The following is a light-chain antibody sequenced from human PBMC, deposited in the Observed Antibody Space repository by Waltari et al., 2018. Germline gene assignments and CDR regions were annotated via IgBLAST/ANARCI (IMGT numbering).Light chain of an antibody. Sequence: DIVMTQSPDSLAVSLGERATINCKSSQNILYSSNNKNYLAWYQLKPGQGPKLLFDWASTRESGVPDRFSGSGSGTEFTLTINSLQAEDVAVYYCQQHYSTPRTFGQGTKVEIK. CDR3: QQHYSTPRT. V-gene: IGKV4-1*01. CDR1: QNILYSSNNKNY. J-gene: IGKJ1*01. CDR2: WAS.